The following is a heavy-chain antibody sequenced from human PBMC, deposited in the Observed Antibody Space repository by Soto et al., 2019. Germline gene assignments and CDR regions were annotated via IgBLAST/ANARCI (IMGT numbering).Heavy chain of an antibody. CDR2: INPNSGGT. CDR1: GYTFTGYY. CDR3: ARDESVAARPRFWFDP. V-gene: IGHV1-2*02. D-gene: IGHD6-6*01. J-gene: IGHJ5*02. Sequence: QVQLVQSGAEVKKPGASVKVSCKASGYTFTGYYMHWVRQAPGQGLEWMGWINPNSGGTNYAQKFQGRVTMTRDTSISTAYMELSRLRSDDTAVYYCARDESVAARPRFWFDPWGQGTLVTVSS.